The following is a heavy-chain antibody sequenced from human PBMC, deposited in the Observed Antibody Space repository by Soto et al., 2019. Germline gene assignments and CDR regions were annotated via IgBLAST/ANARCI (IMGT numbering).Heavy chain of an antibody. CDR1: GFTFSSYS. CDR3: AREDGIVGATSAFDY. J-gene: IGHJ4*02. D-gene: IGHD1-26*01. CDR2: ISSSSSTI. Sequence: GGSLRLSCAASGFTFSSYSMNWVRQAPGKGLEWVSYISSSSSTIYYADSVKGRFTISRDNAKNSLYLQMNSLRAEDTAVYYCAREDGIVGATSAFDYWGQGTLVTVS. V-gene: IGHV3-48*01.